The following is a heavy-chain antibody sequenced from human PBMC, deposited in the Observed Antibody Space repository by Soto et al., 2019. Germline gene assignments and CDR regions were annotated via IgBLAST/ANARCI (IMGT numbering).Heavy chain of an antibody. Sequence: SETLSLTCTVSGGSISSGDYYWSWIRQPPGKGLEWIGYIDYSGSTYYNPSLKSRVTISVDTSKNQFSLKLSSVTAADTALYYCARGDVDTAFYPDDYWGQGTLVTVSS. D-gene: IGHD5-18*01. CDR2: IDYSGST. J-gene: IGHJ4*02. V-gene: IGHV4-30-4*01. CDR3: ARGDVDTAFYPDDY. CDR1: GGSISSGDYY.